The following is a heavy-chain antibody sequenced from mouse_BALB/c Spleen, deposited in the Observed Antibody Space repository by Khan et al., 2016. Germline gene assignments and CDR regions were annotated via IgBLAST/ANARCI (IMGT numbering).Heavy chain of an antibody. CDR3: ARPPPDDYDGYYYAMDY. J-gene: IGHJ4*01. V-gene: IGHV3-2*02. Sequence: EVKLLESGPGLVKPSQSLSLTCTVTGYSITSDYAWKWIRQFPGNKLEWMGSLSYSGSTSSNPSLKSRISITRDTSKNQLFLQLNSVTHEDTATYYCARPPPDDYDGYYYAMDYCGQGASVTVSS. CDR1: GYSITSDYA. D-gene: IGHD2-4*01. CDR2: LSYSGST.